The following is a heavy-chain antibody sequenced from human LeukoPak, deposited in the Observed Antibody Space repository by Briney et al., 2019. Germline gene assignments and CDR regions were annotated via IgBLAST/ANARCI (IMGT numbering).Heavy chain of an antibody. CDR1: GGSISSSSYY. CDR3: ARDGHIVDVLGYYYYYMDV. J-gene: IGHJ6*03. D-gene: IGHD2-15*01. V-gene: IGHV4-61*01. Sequence: SETLSLTCTVSGGSISSSSYYWGWIRQPPGKGLEWIGYIYYSGSTNYNPSLKSRVTISVDTSKNQFSLKLSSVTAADTAVYYCARDGHIVDVLGYYYYYMDVWGKGTTVTVSS. CDR2: IYYSGST.